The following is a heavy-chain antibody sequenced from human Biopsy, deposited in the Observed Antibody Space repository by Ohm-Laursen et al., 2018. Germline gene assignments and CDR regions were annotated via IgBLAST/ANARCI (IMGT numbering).Heavy chain of an antibody. Sequence: ASVKVSCKASGYTFTSYDINWVRQATGQGLEWMGWMNPNSGNTDYAQKFQGRVTMTRNTSISTAYMELNSLRSEDTAVYYCARGPHSGSHSCFDYWGRGTLVTVSS. CDR3: ARGPHSGSHSCFDY. D-gene: IGHD1-26*01. J-gene: IGHJ4*02. V-gene: IGHV1-8*01. CDR2: MNPNSGNT. CDR1: GYTFTSYD.